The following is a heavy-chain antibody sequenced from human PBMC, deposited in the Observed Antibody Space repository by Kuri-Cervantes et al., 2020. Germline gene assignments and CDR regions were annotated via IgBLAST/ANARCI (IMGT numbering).Heavy chain of an antibody. CDR1: GFTFSDYY. J-gene: IGHJ4*02. Sequence: GGSLRLSCAASGFTFSDYYMSWIRQAPGKGLEWVSYISSSGSTTYYADSVKGRFTISRDNAKNSLYLQMNSLRAEDTAVYYCARVISIAVAGGGYFDYWGQGTLVTVSS. CDR2: ISSSGSTT. D-gene: IGHD6-19*01. CDR3: ARVISIAVAGGGYFDY. V-gene: IGHV3-11*04.